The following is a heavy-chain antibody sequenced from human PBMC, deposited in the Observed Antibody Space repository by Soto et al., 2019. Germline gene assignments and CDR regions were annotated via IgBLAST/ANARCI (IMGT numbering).Heavy chain of an antibody. J-gene: IGHJ4*02. V-gene: IGHV5-51*01. CDR2: IYPGDSDT. D-gene: IGHD3-16*02. CDR3: ARSRVITFGGVIVIPDYFDY. Sequence: GESLKISCNGSGYSFTSYWICWVRQMPGKGLEWMGIIYPGDSDTRYSPSLQGQVTISADKSISTAYLQWSSLKASNTAMYYCARSRVITFGGVIVIPDYFDYWGQGTLVTVSS. CDR1: GYSFTSYW.